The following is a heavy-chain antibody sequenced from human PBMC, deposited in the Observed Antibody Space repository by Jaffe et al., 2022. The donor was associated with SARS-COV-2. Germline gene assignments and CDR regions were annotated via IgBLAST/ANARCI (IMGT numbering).Heavy chain of an antibody. J-gene: IGHJ4*02. Sequence: EVQLVESGGGLIQPGGSLRLSCAASGFTVSSNYMSWVRQAPGKGLEWVSVIYSGGSTYYADSVKGRFTISRDNSKNTLYLQMNSLRAEDTAVYYCARDEIMVRGVIPLNNWGQGTLVTVSS. CDR1: GFTVSSNY. D-gene: IGHD3-10*01. CDR3: ARDEIMVRGVIPLNN. V-gene: IGHV3-53*01. CDR2: IYSGGST.